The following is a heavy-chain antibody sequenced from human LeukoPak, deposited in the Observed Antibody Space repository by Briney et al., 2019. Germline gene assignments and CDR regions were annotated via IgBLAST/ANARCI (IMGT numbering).Heavy chain of an antibody. Sequence: ASVKVSCKASGYTFTSYGISWVRQAPGQGLEWMGWISAYNGNTNYAQKLQGRVTMTTDTSTSTAYMELRSLRSDDTAVYYCARANWNDVPDAFDIWGQGIMVTVSS. D-gene: IGHD1-1*01. CDR2: ISAYNGNT. CDR3: ARANWNDVPDAFDI. J-gene: IGHJ3*02. CDR1: GYTFTSYG. V-gene: IGHV1-18*04.